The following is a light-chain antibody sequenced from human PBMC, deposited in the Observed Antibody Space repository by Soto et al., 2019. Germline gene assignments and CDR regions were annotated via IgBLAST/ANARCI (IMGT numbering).Light chain of an antibody. Sequence: DIQITQSPSSLSASVGDRVTFTCLASQSISNWLAWYQQKPGKAPKLLIYKASTLESGVPSRFSGSGSGTEFTLTISSLQADDFAIYYCQQYNGYRLAFGGGTKVDIK. CDR2: KAS. CDR3: QQYNGYRLA. V-gene: IGKV1-5*03. CDR1: QSISNW. J-gene: IGKJ4*01.